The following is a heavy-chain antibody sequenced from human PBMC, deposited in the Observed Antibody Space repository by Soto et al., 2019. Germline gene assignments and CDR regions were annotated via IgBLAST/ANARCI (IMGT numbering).Heavy chain of an antibody. J-gene: IGHJ3*02. V-gene: IGHV4-31*03. CDR1: GGPVSSGAYY. CDR3: ARERLRAVYDFDI. CDR2: IYYSGST. D-gene: IGHD5-12*01. Sequence: PSETLSLTCTVSGGPVSSGAYYWTWIRQRPGRGLEWIGYIYYSGSTYYSPSLKSRLSISIDTSKNQFSLRLSSVTAADTAMYYCARERLRAVYDFDIWGQGTMVTVSS.